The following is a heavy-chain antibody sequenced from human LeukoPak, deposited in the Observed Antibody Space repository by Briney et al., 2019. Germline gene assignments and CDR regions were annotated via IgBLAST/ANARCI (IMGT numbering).Heavy chain of an antibody. CDR1: GYTFTSYD. V-gene: IGHV1-8*01. CDR2: TNPNSGNT. D-gene: IGHD5-24*01. J-gene: IGHJ3*02. Sequence: GASVKVSCKASGYTFTSYDINWVRQATGQGLEWMGWTNPNSGNTGYAQKFQGRVTMTRNTSISTAYMELSSLRSEDTAVYYCARSGATRDGYGYAFDIWGQGTMVTVSS. CDR3: ARSGATRDGYGYAFDI.